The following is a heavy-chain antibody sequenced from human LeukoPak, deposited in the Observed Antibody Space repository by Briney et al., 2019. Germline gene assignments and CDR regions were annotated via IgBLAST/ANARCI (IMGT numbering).Heavy chain of an antibody. V-gene: IGHV3-23*01. J-gene: IGHJ4*02. CDR3: AKKPATIKFPFDI. CDR2: ISTTGGYT. Sequence: PGGSLRLSCVGSGFSFSTYDMGWVRQTPGKGLEWVSAISTTGGYTEDADSVKGRFTISRDNSQNTLFLQMHSLRAEDTAVYYCAKKPATIKFPFDIGGQGTLVTVSP. CDR1: GFSFSTYD. D-gene: IGHD5-24*01.